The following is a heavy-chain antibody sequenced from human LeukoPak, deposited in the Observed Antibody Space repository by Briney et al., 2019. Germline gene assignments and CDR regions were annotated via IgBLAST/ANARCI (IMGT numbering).Heavy chain of an antibody. V-gene: IGHV4-34*01. CDR3: AREKGGSYYGDDHYYYYMDV. Sequence: SETLSLTCAVYGGYLSCYYWSWIRQPPGKGLEWIGEINHSGSTNYNPSLKSRITISVDTSKNQFSLKLSSVTAADTAVYYCAREKGGSYYGDDHYYYYMDVWGKGTTVTVSS. D-gene: IGHD4-17*01. CDR2: INHSGST. J-gene: IGHJ6*03. CDR1: GGYLSCYY.